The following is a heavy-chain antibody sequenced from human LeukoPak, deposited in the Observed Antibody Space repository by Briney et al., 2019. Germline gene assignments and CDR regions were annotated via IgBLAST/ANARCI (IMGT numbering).Heavy chain of an antibody. CDR2: INPSGGST. J-gene: IGHJ4*02. CDR3: ARNYGDQQTYDY. Sequence: ASVKVFCKASGYTFTSYYMHWVRQAPGQGLEWMGIINPSGGSTSYAQKLQGRVTMTTDTSTSTAYMELRSLRSDDTAVYYCARNYGDQQTYDYWGQGTLVTVSS. CDR1: GYTFTSYY. V-gene: IGHV1-46*01. D-gene: IGHD4-17*01.